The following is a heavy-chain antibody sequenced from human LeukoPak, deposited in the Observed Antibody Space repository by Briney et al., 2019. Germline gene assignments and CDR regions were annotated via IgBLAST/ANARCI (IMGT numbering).Heavy chain of an antibody. Sequence: GASVKVSCKGSRGTFSSYAISWVRQAPGQGLEWMGGIIPIFGTANYAQKFQGRVTITTDESTSTAYMELSSLRSEDTAVYYCARVPELERFDYCGQGTLVTVSS. D-gene: IGHD1-1*01. V-gene: IGHV1-69*05. CDR3: ARVPELERFDY. CDR1: RGTFSSYA. CDR2: IIPIFGTA. J-gene: IGHJ4*02.